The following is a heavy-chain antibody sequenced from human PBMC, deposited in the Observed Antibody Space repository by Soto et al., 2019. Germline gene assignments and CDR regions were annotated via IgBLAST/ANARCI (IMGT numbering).Heavy chain of an antibody. J-gene: IGHJ6*03. CDR1: GFTLSGYA. CDR2: ISSNGVGT. V-gene: IGHV3-64*01. D-gene: IGHD6-6*01. CDR3: SRRARPDFYYMDV. Sequence: EVQLAESGGGLAQPGGSLRLSCAASGFTLSGYAMDWVRQAPGKGLEYVSGISSNGVGTYYANSVQGRFTISRDNSKNTVYRQMGSLRPEDRAVYYCSRRARPDFYYMDVWGKGTKVTVSS.